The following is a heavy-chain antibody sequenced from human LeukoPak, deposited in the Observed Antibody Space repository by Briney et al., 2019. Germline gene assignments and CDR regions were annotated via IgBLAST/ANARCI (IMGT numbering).Heavy chain of an antibody. V-gene: IGHV1-2*02. CDR1: GYTFTGHY. Sequence: ASVKVSCKAFGYTFTGHYMHWVRQAPGQGLEWMGWINPNSGGTNYAQKFQGRVTMTRDTSISTAYMELSRLRSDDTAVYYCAKDRARVGTMVDAFDMWGQGTMVTVSS. CDR2: INPNSGGT. CDR3: AKDRARVGTMVDAFDM. J-gene: IGHJ3*02. D-gene: IGHD1-1*01.